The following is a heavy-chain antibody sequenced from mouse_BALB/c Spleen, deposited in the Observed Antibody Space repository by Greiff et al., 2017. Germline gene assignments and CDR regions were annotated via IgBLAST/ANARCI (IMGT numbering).Heavy chain of an antibody. J-gene: IGHJ3*01. Sequence: VHVQQSGAELVKPGASVKLSCTASGFNIKDTYMHWVKQRPEQGLEWIGRIDPANGNTKYNPKFQGKATITADTSSNTAYLELSTLTSEDTAVCYCARDGNYMDWFAYWGQGTLVTVSA. D-gene: IGHD2-1*01. CDR1: GFNIKDTY. CDR2: IDPANGNT. V-gene: IGHV14-3*02. CDR3: ARDGNYMDWFAY.